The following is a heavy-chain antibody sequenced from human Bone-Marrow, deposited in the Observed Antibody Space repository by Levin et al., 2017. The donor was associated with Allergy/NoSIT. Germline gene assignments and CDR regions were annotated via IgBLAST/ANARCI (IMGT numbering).Heavy chain of an antibody. J-gene: IGHJ4*02. CDR2: IYYSGST. CDR1: GGSISSGGYH. CDR3: AREDGSTFDS. Sequence: SETLSLTCTVSGGSISSGGYHWSWIRQHAGTGLEWIGEIYYSGSTYYNPSLKSRAMISRDTSKNQFSLKVTFATAADAAVYYCAREDGSTFDSWGQGTLVTVSS. V-gene: IGHV4-31*03. D-gene: IGHD5-24*01.